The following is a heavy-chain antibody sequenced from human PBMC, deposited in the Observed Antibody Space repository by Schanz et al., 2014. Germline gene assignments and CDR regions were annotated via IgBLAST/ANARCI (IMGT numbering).Heavy chain of an antibody. CDR3: ARESPWGPAGVLGYFDI. Sequence: QLQLQESGSGLVKPSQTLSLTCGVSGGSISSGGSSWNWIRLPPGKGLEWIGYIYHSGSTYYNPSLKSRVPLSVDGSKNLFSLPVTSVTAADTAVYYCARESPWGPAGVLGYFDIWGRGTLVIVSS. V-gene: IGHV4-30-2*01. CDR2: IYHSGST. D-gene: IGHD2-2*01. CDR1: GGSISSGGSS. J-gene: IGHJ2*01.